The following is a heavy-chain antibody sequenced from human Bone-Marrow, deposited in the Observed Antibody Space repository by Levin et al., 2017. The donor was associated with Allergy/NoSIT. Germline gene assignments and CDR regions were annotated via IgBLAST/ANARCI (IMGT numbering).Heavy chain of an antibody. J-gene: IGHJ5*02. CDR2: IYSFGVT. V-gene: IGHV3-66*01. Sequence: GGSLRLSCAVSGFTVGNNYMAWVRQAPGRRLEWVSLIYSFGVTKYADSVKGRFTISRDSSKNMVYLQMNSLRVEDTAFYYCARLDSGYYNNWFDPWGQGTLVTVSS. D-gene: IGHD5-12*01. CDR1: GFTVGNNY. CDR3: ARLDSGYYNNWFDP.